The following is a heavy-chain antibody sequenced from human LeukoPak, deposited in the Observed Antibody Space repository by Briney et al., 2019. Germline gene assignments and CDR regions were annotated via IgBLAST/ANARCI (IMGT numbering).Heavy chain of an antibody. J-gene: IGHJ5*02. D-gene: IGHD3-10*01. V-gene: IGHV3-33*01. Sequence: GGSLRLPCAASGFTFSSYGTHWVRQAPGKGLEWVAVIWYDGSNKYYADSVKGRFTISRDNSKNTLYLQMNSLRAEDTAVYYCARDSLITMVRGVIITFWFDPWGQGTLVTVSS. CDR3: ARDSLITMVRGVIITFWFDP. CDR2: IWYDGSNK. CDR1: GFTFSSYG.